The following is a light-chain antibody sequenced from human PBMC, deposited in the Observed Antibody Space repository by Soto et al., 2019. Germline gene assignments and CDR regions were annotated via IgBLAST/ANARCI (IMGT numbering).Light chain of an antibody. CDR1: QGISSY. CDR2: AAS. J-gene: IGKJ4*01. V-gene: IGKV1-9*01. Sequence: IQLTQSPSSLSASVGDIVTITCLASQGISSYLAWYQQKPGKAPKLLIYAASTWQSGFPSRFSGSGSGTNFTLTISSLKPEDCATYYCQQRSSCPLTFRGGTMVEIK. CDR3: QQRSSCPLT.